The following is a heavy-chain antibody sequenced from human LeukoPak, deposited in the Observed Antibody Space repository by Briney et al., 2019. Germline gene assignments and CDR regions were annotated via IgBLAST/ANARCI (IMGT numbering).Heavy chain of an antibody. J-gene: IGHJ4*02. D-gene: IGHD3-22*01. V-gene: IGHV3-74*01. Sequence: GGSLRLSWAASGFTFSSYWMHWVGQAPGKGLVWFSRINSDGSSTSYADPVKGRLTISRDNAKNTLYLQMNSLRAEDTAVYYCARDLATYYYDSSGPDYWGQGTLVTVSS. CDR2: INSDGSST. CDR3: ARDLATYYYDSSGPDY. CDR1: GFTFSSYW.